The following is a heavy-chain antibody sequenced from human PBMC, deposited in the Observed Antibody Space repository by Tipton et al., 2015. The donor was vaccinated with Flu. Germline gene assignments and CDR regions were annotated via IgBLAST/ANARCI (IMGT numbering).Heavy chain of an antibody. CDR1: GDSIRSSNHY. V-gene: IGHV4-39*07. D-gene: IGHD4-11*01. CDR2: IFYSGNS. CDR3: ARRDYSNYVSEPKSWFDS. Sequence: LRLSCAVSGDSIRSSNHYWGWIRQPPGKGLEWIGNIFYSGNSNHNPSLKSRVTMSVDTSKNHFSLKLSSVTAADTAVYYCARRDYSNYVSEPKSWFDSWGQGALVIVSS. J-gene: IGHJ5*01.